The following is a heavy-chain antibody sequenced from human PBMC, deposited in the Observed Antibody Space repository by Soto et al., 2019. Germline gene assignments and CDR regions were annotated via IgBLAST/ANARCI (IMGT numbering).Heavy chain of an antibody. J-gene: IGHJ6*02. Sequence: ASVKVSCKTSGYTFNTYGISWVRQAPGQGLEWMGWISAYNGNTDYAQKFQGRVTMTADESTSTAYMEMSSLRSEDTAVYYCARDLDSRRRYDFWSGYTSYYYYYGMDVWGQGTTVTVSS. D-gene: IGHD3-3*01. CDR2: ISAYNGNT. CDR3: ARDLDSRRRYDFWSGYTSYYYYYGMDV. CDR1: GYTFNTYG. V-gene: IGHV1-18*01.